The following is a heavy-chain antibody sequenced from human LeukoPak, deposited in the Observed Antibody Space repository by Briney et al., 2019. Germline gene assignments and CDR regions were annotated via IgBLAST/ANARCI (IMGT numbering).Heavy chain of an antibody. J-gene: IGHJ6*02. Sequence: GGSLRLSCAASGFTFDDYAMHWVRQAPGKGLEWVSGISWKSGSIGYADSVKGRFTISRDNAKNSLYLQMNSLRADDTALYYCAKEVVEVIPTAVDGELYFFYYGMDVWGQGTTVIVSS. CDR3: AKEVVEVIPTAVDGELYFFYYGMDV. V-gene: IGHV3-9*01. D-gene: IGHD2-2*01. CDR2: ISWKSGSI. CDR1: GFTFDDYA.